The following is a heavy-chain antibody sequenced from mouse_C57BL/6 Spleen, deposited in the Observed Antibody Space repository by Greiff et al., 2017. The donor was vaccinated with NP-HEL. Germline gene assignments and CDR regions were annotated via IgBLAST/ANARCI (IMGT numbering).Heavy chain of an antibody. D-gene: IGHD4-1*01. V-gene: IGHV5-17*01. CDR2: ISSGSSTI. J-gene: IGHJ4*01. CDR1: GFTFSDYG. Sequence: EVKLMESGGGLVKPGGSLKLSCAASGFTFSDYGMHWVRQAPEKGLEWVAYISSGSSTIYYADTVKGRVTISRDNAKITLFLQMTSLRSEDTAMYYCARKLCPMDNWGQGTSVTVSS. CDR3: ARKLCPMDN.